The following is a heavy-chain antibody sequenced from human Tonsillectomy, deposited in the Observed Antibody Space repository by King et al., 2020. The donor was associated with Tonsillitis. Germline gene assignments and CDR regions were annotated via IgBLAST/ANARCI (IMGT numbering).Heavy chain of an antibody. CDR3: AKGGGSYDY. D-gene: IGHD1-26*01. CDR1: RFTFSNYA. V-gene: IGHV3-23*04. CDR2: ISGSGGST. Sequence: QLVQSGGGLVQPGGSLRLSCAASRFTFSNYAMSWVRQAPGKGLEWVSAISGSGGSTYYADSVKGRFTISRDSSKSTLFLQMNSLRADDTAVYYCAKGGGSYDYWGQGTLVTVSS. J-gene: IGHJ4*02.